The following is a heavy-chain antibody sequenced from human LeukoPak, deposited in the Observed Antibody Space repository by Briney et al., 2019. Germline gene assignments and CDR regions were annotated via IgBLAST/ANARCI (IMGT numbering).Heavy chain of an antibody. CDR2: ISGSGGST. Sequence: QSGGSLRLSCAASGFTFSSYGMSWVRQAPGKGLEWVSAISGSGGSTYYADSVKGRFTISRDNSKNTLYLQMNSLRAEDTAVYYCAKDQRDSYYDILTGSGFDYWGQGTLVTVSS. CDR3: AKDQRDSYYDILTGSGFDY. CDR1: GFTFSSYG. D-gene: IGHD3-9*01. V-gene: IGHV3-23*01. J-gene: IGHJ4*02.